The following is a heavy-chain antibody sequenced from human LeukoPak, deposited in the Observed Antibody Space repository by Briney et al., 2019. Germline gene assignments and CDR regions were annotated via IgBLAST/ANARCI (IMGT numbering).Heavy chain of an antibody. J-gene: IGHJ4*02. V-gene: IGHV3-33*06. CDR3: AKVRDGYTRYYFDY. Sequence: VGSLRLSCAASGFTFSSYGMHWVRQAPGKGLEWVAVIWYDGSNKYYAGSVKGRFTISRDNSKNTLYLQMNSLRAEDTAVYYCAKVRDGYTRYYFDYWGQGTLVTVSS. D-gene: IGHD5-24*01. CDR2: IWYDGSNK. CDR1: GFTFSSYG.